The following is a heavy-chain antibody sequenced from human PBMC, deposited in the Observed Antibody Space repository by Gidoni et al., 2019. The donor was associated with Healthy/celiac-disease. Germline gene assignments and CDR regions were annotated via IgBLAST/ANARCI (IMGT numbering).Heavy chain of an antibody. V-gene: IGHV1-46*03. CDR2: INPSGGST. Sequence: QVQLVQSGSEVNNPGASVTVSCNASGYTFTSYYMHLFRQAPGQGLEWMGIINPSGGSTSYEQKFQGRVTRNRDKSTSTGYMELSSLRSEDTAVYYCARETYDYPYCSGGSCYSGAVAGPYFDYWGQGTLVTVSS. CDR1: GYTFTSYY. CDR3: ARETYDYPYCSGGSCYSGAVAGPYFDY. D-gene: IGHD2-15*01. J-gene: IGHJ4*02.